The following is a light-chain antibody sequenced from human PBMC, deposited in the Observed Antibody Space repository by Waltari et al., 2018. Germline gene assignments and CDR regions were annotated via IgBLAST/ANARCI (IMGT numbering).Light chain of an antibody. CDR3: SSYTESGARV. J-gene: IGLJ2*01. CDR1: SNDFGTYSY. V-gene: IGLV2-14*01. Sequence: QSGLTQPASVTGSPGQLITISCTGTSNDFGTYSYDSWYQHHPDRAPLLLIYELYNRPSGISTRFSGSKSGNTASLTISGLLAEDEAVYYCSSYTESGARVFGGGTKVTV. CDR2: ELY.